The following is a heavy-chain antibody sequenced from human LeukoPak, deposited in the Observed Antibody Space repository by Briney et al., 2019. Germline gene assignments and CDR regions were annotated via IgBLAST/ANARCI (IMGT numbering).Heavy chain of an antibody. CDR1: GYSFTSYW. CDR3: ARSDVDTAMVGAFDI. J-gene: IGHJ3*02. V-gene: IGHV5-51*03. CDR2: IYPGDSDT. D-gene: IGHD5-18*01. Sequence: PGESLKISCKGSGYSFTSYWIGWVRQMPGKGLEWMGIIYPGDSDTRYSPSFQGQVTISADKSISTAYLQWSSLKASDTAMYYCARSDVDTAMVGAFDIWGQGTMVTVSS.